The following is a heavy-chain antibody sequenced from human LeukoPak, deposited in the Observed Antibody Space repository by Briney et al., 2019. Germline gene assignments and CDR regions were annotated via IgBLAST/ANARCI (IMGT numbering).Heavy chain of an antibody. CDR2: IYRGGAT. D-gene: IGHD2-21*01. CDR1: GFTVSSNY. Sequence: GGSLRLSCAASGFTVSSNYMSWVRQAPGKGLEWVSVIYRGGATYYADSVKDRFTISRDISKNTLFLQMNSLRAEDTAVYFCARDGPYSLYFDYWGQGTLVTASP. V-gene: IGHV3-66*01. J-gene: IGHJ4*02. CDR3: ARDGPYSLYFDY.